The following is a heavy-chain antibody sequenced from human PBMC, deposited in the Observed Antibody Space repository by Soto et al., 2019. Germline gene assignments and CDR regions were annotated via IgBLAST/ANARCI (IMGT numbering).Heavy chain of an antibody. V-gene: IGHV1-18*01. CDR2: ISAYNGNT. D-gene: IGHD6-19*01. CDR3: ARGIAVAGPYYYYYMDV. Sequence: ASVKVSCKASGYTFTSYGISWVRQAPGQGLEWMGWISAYNGNTNYAQKLQGRVTMTTDTSTSTAYMELRSLRSDDTAVYYCARGIAVAGPYYYYYMDVWGKGTTVTVSS. J-gene: IGHJ6*03. CDR1: GYTFTSYG.